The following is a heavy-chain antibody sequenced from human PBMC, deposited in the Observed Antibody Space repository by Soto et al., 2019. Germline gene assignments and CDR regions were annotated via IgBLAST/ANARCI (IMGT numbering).Heavy chain of an antibody. D-gene: IGHD3-16*02. CDR3: AKFYIMITFGGVIVPRNPFDY. CDR2: ISGSGGST. Sequence: GGSLRLSCAASGFTFSSYSMSWVRQAPGKGLEWVSVISGSGGSTYYADSVKGRFTISRDNSKNTLYLQMNSLRAEDTAVYYCAKFYIMITFGGVIVPRNPFDYWGQGTLVTVSS. J-gene: IGHJ4*02. CDR1: GFTFSSYS. V-gene: IGHV3-23*01.